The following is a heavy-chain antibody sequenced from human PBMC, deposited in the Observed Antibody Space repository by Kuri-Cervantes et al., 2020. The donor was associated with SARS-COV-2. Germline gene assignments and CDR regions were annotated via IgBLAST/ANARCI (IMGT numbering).Heavy chain of an antibody. CDR2: FDPEDDET. CDR1: GYTLTNLL. D-gene: IGHD5-18*01. J-gene: IGHJ5*02. V-gene: IGHV1-24*01. Sequence: VSVKVSCKVSGYTLTNLLMHWVRQAPGKGLEWMGGFDPEDDETIYAQKFQGRVTMTEDTSSDTAYMVLTSLRSEDTAIYYCATDPVDTTLVTLNRWGQGTLVTVSS. CDR3: ATDPVDTTLVTLNR.